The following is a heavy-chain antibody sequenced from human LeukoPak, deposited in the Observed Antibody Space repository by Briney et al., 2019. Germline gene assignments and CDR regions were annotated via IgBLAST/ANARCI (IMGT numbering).Heavy chain of an antibody. D-gene: IGHD3-10*01. CDR3: ARHVGLYASGIDY. Sequence: LGESLKISCKGSGYSFTSYWIGWGRQMPGKGREWMGMIYPGGSYARYSPSFQGQVTISADKSISTAYLQWSSLKASDTAIYYCARHVGLYASGIDYWGQGTLVTVSS. J-gene: IGHJ4*02. CDR1: GYSFTSYW. V-gene: IGHV5-51*01. CDR2: IYPGGSYA.